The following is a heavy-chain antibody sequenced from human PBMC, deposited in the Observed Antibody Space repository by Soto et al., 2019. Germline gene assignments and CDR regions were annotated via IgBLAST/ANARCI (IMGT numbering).Heavy chain of an antibody. CDR3: ERHCRVDTAMAIDY. V-gene: IGHV4-39*01. J-gene: IGHJ4*02. Sequence: SETLSLTCTVSGGSISSSSYYWGWIRKPPGKGLEWIGSIYYSGSTYYNPSLKSRVTISVDTSKNQFSLKLSSVTAADTAVYYGERHCRVDTAMAIDYWGQGTLVTVSS. D-gene: IGHD5-18*01. CDR2: IYYSGST. CDR1: GGSISSSSYY.